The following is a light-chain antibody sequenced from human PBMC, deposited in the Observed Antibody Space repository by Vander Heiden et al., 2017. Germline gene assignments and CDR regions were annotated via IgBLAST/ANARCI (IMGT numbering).Light chain of an antibody. CDR2: GAS. V-gene: IGKV3-11*01. CDR3: QQCSNWPPLT. J-gene: IGKJ4*01. Sequence: IVLTQSPATLSASAGESTSLSSSASQSVNSYLAWYQQKPGQAPRLLIYGASTTATGLPPGFSGPGSGTGFTLTTSSLEPADYAVYYCQQCSNWPPLTFGGGTKVEIK. CDR1: QSVNSY.